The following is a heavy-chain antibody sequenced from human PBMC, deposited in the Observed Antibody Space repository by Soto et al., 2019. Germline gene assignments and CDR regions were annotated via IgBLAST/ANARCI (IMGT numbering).Heavy chain of an antibody. Sequence: SETLSLTCTVSGGSISSGGYYWSWIRQHPGKGLEWIGYIYYSGSTYYNPSLKSRVTISVDTSKDQFSLKLSSVTAADTAVYYCARRLLRRLSGYDFAAYYYGMDVWGQGTTVTVSS. CDR3: ARRLLRRLSGYDFAAYYYGMDV. CDR1: GGSISSGGYY. J-gene: IGHJ6*02. D-gene: IGHD5-12*01. V-gene: IGHV4-31*03. CDR2: IYYSGST.